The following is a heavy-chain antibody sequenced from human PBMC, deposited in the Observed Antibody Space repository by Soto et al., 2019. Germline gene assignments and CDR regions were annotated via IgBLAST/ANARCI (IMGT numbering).Heavy chain of an antibody. D-gene: IGHD3-22*01. V-gene: IGHV1-24*01. CDR2: FDPEDGET. CDR1: GYTLAELS. Sequence: GASVKVSCKVSGYTLAELSRHWVRQAPGKRLEWMGGFDPEDGETIYAQKFQGRVTMTEDTPTDTAYMELSSLRSEDTAAYYCATGYYYDSSGYYPWFDPWGQGTLVTVSS. CDR3: ATGYYYDSSGYYPWFDP. J-gene: IGHJ5*02.